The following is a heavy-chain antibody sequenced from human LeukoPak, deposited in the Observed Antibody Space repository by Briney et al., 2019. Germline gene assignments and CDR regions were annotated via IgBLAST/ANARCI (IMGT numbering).Heavy chain of an antibody. CDR1: GGSISSYY. CDR3: ARGTSDYGEADY. D-gene: IGHD4-17*01. CDR2: IYYSGST. V-gene: IGHV4-59*12. J-gene: IGHJ4*02. Sequence: ASETLSLTCTVSGGSISSYYWSWIRQPPGKGLEWIGYIYYSGSTNYNPSLESRVTISVDTSKNQFSLKLSSVTAADTAVYYCARGTSDYGEADYWGQGTLVTVSS.